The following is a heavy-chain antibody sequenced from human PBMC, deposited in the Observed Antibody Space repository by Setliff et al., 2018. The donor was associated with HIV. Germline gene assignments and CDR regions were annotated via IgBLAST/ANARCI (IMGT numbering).Heavy chain of an antibody. D-gene: IGHD6-19*01. V-gene: IGHV3-7*03. CDR3: VRPVREPVD. CDR1: RFTFNDYW. J-gene: IGHJ4*02. Sequence: GGSLRLSCVASRFTFNDYWMSWVRQAPGKGLEWVANIDRDGSETNYVDSVKGRFTIFRDNAKNSVYLQMHSLRVEDTAMYYCVRPVREPVDWGRGTLVTVSS. CDR2: IDRDGSET.